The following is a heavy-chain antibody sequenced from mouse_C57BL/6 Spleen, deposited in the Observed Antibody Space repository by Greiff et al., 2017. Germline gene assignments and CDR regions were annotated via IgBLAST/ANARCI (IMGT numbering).Heavy chain of an antibody. CDR3: TREGVISGYAMDY. CDR1: GYTFTDYE. D-gene: IGHD2-2*01. J-gene: IGHJ4*01. V-gene: IGHV1-15*01. Sequence: QVQLQQSGAELVRPGASVTLSCKASGYTFTDYEMHWVKQTPVHGLEWIGAIDPETGGTAYNQKFKGKAILTADKSSSTAYMELRSLTSEDSAVXYCTREGVISGYAMDYWGQGTSVTVSS. CDR2: IDPETGGT.